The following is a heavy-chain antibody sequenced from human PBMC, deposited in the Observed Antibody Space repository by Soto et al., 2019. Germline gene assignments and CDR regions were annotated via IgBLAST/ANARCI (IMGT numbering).Heavy chain of an antibody. CDR3: TTPQKWLRIAFGY. V-gene: IGHV3-15*05. Sequence: GGSLRLSCAASGITFSYAWMAWVRQAPGKGLELVGRIKSEADGGTTDYAAPVSGRPTISRADSETTLYLPTISIKTDDSSVYYCTTPQKWLRIAFGYWGLGTLVTVS. J-gene: IGHJ4*02. CDR2: IKSEADGGTT. D-gene: IGHD5-12*01. CDR1: GITFSYAW.